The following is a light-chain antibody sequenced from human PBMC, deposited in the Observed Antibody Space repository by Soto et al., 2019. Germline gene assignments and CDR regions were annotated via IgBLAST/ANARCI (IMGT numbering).Light chain of an antibody. Sequence: EIVLTQSPDTLSLSPGERATLSCRASQSVSSYLAWYQQKPGQAPRLLIHDASNRATAIPARFSGSGSGTDFTLTISSLYPEDFAVYYCQQRSNWPITFGQGTRLEIE. CDR3: QQRSNWPIT. V-gene: IGKV3-11*01. J-gene: IGKJ5*01. CDR1: QSVSSY. CDR2: DAS.